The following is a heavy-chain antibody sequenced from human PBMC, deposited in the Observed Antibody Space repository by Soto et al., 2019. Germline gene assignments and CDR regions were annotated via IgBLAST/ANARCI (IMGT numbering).Heavy chain of an antibody. V-gene: IGHV4-59*08. J-gene: IGHJ4*02. D-gene: IGHD5-18*01. CDR1: GVSISSYY. CDR3: ARGYGSCFDY. CDR2: IYYSGST. Sequence: SETLSLTCTVSGVSISSYYWSWIRQPPGKGLEWIGYIYYSGSTNYNPSLKSRVTISVDTSKNQFSLKLSSVTAADTAVYYCARGYGSCFDYWGQGTLVTVSS.